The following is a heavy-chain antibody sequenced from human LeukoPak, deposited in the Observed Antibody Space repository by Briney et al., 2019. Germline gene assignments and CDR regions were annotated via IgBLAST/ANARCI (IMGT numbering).Heavy chain of an antibody. CDR3: ARVGVRGDWDAFDI. V-gene: IGHV1-2*02. J-gene: IGHJ3*02. CDR2: INPNSGGT. CDR1: GYTFTGYY. Sequence: ASVKVSCKASGYTFTGYYMHWVRQAPGQGLEWMGWINPNSGGTNYAQKFQGRVTMTRDTSISTAYMELSRLRSDDTAVYYCARVGVRGDWDAFDIWGQGTMATVSS. D-gene: IGHD3-10*01.